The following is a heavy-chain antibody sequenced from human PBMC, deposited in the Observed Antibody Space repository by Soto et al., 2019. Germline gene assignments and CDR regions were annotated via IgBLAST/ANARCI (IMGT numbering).Heavy chain of an antibody. CDR2: IYWNDDK. CDR3: AHRPPYYDFWSGYRNNWFDP. D-gene: IGHD3-3*01. Sequence: SGPTLVNPTQTLTLTCTFSGFSLSTSGVGVGWIRQPPGKALEWLALIYWNDDKGYSPSLKSRPTITKDTSKNQVVLTMTNMDPVDTATYYCAHRPPYYDFWSGYRNNWFDPWGQGTLVTVSS. CDR1: GFSLSTSGVG. J-gene: IGHJ5*02. V-gene: IGHV2-5*01.